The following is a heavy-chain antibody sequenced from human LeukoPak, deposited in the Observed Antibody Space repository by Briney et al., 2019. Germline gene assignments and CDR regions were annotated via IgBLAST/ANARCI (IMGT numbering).Heavy chain of an antibody. J-gene: IGHJ5*02. D-gene: IGHD2-15*01. V-gene: IGHV3-74*01. CDR2: INGDGTTT. CDR1: GFTFSDYF. CDR3: ARRVDATRWFDP. Sequence: GGSLRLSCSASGFTFSDYFMHWVRQAPGEGLVWVSRINGDGTTTIYADSVKGRFTISRDNAKNTLYLQMNCLRAEDTAIYYCARRVDATRWFDPWGQGTLVTVSS.